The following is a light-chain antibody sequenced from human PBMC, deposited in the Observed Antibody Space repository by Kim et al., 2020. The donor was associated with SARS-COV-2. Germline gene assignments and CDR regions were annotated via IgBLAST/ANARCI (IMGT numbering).Light chain of an antibody. CDR2: DAS. J-gene: IGKJ1*01. V-gene: IGKV3-11*01. CDR3: QQRDYRGT. Sequence: SLTPGERATRSCRAGQSLTKHLAWYQQKPGQAPRLLIYDASYRATGIPARFSGSGSGTDFTLTISSLEPEDFAVYYCQQRDYRGTFGQGTKVDIK. CDR1: QSLTKH.